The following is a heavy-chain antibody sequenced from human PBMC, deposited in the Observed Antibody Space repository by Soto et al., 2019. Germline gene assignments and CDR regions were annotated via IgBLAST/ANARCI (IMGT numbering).Heavy chain of an antibody. V-gene: IGHV3-15*07. D-gene: IGHD1-26*01. Sequence: EVQLVESGGGLVKPGGSLRLSCAASGFTFSNAWMNWVRQAPGKGLEWVGRIKSRTDGGTTDYAAPVEGRFTISRDDSKNTLYLQMNSLKTEDTAVYYCTTDHISGSYSDYWGQGTLVTVSS. CDR1: GFTFSNAW. J-gene: IGHJ4*02. CDR3: TTDHISGSYSDY. CDR2: IKSRTDGGTT.